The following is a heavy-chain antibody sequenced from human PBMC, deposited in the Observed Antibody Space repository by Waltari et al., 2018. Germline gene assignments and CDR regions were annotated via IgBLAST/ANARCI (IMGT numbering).Heavy chain of an antibody. V-gene: IGHV5-51*01. CDR2: IYPGDSDT. CDR1: GYGFDSYW. CDR3: ARRFMTGEGLTLNWLDP. D-gene: IGHD3-16*01. Sequence: VQLVQSGAEVKKPGESLRISCRDSGYGFDSYWIAWVRQRPGKGLEWMGVIYPGDSDTRYNPSFQGQVTISADKSVTTVYLQWSSLKTSDSGIYYCARRFMTGEGLTLNWLDPWGQGTLVTVSS. J-gene: IGHJ5*02.